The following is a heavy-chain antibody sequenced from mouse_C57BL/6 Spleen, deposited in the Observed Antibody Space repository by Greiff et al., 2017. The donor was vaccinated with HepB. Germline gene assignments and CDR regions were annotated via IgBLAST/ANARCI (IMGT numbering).Heavy chain of an antibody. CDR1: GYTFTSYW. V-gene: IGHV1-50*01. CDR2: IDPSDSYT. Sequence: VQLQQPGAELVKPGASVKLSCKASGYTFTSYWMQWVKQRPGQGLEWIGEIDPSDSYTNYNQKFKGKATLTVDTSSSTAYMQLSSLTSEDSAVYYCARSGIYDGYYWGQGTSVTVSS. D-gene: IGHD2-3*01. J-gene: IGHJ4*01. CDR3: ARSGIYDGYY.